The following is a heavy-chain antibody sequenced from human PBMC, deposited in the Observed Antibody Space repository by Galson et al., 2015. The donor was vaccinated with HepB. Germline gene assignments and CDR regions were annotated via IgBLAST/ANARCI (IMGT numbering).Heavy chain of an antibody. CDR2: IYHGDSDT. J-gene: IGHJ3*02. Sequence: QSGAEVKKPGESLKISCKGSGYSFTNYWIGWVRQMPGKGLEWMGIIYHGDSDTRYSPSFQGQVTISADKSISTAYLQWSSLKASDTAMYYCASHGTAYYYDSSGYQQAYDAFDIWGQGTMVTVSS. CDR3: ASHGTAYYYDSSGYQQAYDAFDI. V-gene: IGHV5-51*01. CDR1: GYSFTNYW. D-gene: IGHD3-22*01.